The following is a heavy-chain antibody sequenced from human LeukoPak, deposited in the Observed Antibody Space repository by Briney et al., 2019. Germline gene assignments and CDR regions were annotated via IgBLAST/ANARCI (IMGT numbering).Heavy chain of an antibody. V-gene: IGHV3-23*01. CDR1: GFTFSSYA. J-gene: IGHJ6*02. D-gene: IGHD4-17*01. CDR2: MSGSGGST. CDR3: ARVRYGELDV. Sequence: GGSLRLSCAASGFTFSSYAMSWVRQAPGKGLEWVSSMSGSGGSTYYADSVKGRFTISRDDSKNTLYLQMNSRRAEDTAGYYCARVRYGELDVWGQGTTVTVSS.